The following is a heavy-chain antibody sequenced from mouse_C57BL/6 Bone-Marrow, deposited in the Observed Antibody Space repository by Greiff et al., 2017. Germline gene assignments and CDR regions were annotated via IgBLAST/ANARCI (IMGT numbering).Heavy chain of an antibody. V-gene: IGHV1-39*01. Sequence: VQLQQSGPELVKPGASVKISCKASGYSFTDYNMNWVKQSNGKSLEWIGVINPNYGTTSYNQKFKGKATLTVDQTSSTAYMQLNSLTSEDSAVYYCASYYDYESGYAMDYWGQGTSVTVSS. CDR3: ASYYDYESGYAMDY. CDR1: GYSFTDYN. J-gene: IGHJ4*01. CDR2: INPNYGTT. D-gene: IGHD2-4*01.